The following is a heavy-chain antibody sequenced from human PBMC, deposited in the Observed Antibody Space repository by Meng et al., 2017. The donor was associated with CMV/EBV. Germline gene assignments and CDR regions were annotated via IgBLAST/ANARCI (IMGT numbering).Heavy chain of an antibody. CDR1: GDSVSSNSAA. Sequence: SQTLSLTGAISGDSVSSNSAAWNWIRQSPSRGLEWLGRTYYRSKWYNDYAVSVKSRITINPDTSKNQFSLQLNSVTPEDTAVYYCARETIFGVVIIWDWFDPWGQGTLVIVSS. CDR2: TYYRSKWYN. J-gene: IGHJ5*02. V-gene: IGHV6-1*01. CDR3: ARETIFGVVIIWDWFDP. D-gene: IGHD3-3*01.